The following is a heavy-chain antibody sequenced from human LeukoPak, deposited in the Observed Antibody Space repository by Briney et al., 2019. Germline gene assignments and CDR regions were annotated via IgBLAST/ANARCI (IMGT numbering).Heavy chain of an antibody. Sequence: ASVKVSCKASGGTFSSYAISWVRQAPGQGLEWMGGIIPIIGTANYAQKFQGRVTITTDESTSTAYMELSSLRSEDTAVYYCARHGGATMVRGVLVDAFDIWGQGTMVTVSS. CDR2: IIPIIGTA. V-gene: IGHV1-69*05. D-gene: IGHD3-10*01. J-gene: IGHJ3*02. CDR3: ARHGGATMVRGVLVDAFDI. CDR1: GGTFSSYA.